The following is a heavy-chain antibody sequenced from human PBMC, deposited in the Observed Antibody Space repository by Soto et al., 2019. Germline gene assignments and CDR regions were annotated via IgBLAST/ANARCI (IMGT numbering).Heavy chain of an antibody. CDR3: ARDSEYYDILTGQSRSWFDP. CDR2: IIPIFGTA. Sequence: SVKVSCKASGGTFSSYAISWVRQAPGQGLEWMGGIIPIFGTANYAQKFQGRVTITADKSTSTAYMELSSLRSEDTAVYYCARDSEYYDILTGQSRSWFDPWGQGTLVTVSS. J-gene: IGHJ5*02. D-gene: IGHD3-9*01. CDR1: GGTFSSYA. V-gene: IGHV1-69*06.